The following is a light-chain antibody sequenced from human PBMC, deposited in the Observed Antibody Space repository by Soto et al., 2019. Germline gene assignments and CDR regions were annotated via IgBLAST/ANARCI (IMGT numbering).Light chain of an antibody. CDR1: QSVSSN. V-gene: IGKV3-15*01. CDR3: QQYNSRPWT. Sequence: ELVMTQSPATLSVSPGERATLSCRASQSVSSNLAWYQQKPGQAPRLLIYRTSTRATGIPARFSGSGFGTDFTLTVTSLQPEDFAVYFCQQYNSRPWTFGQGTKVDIK. J-gene: IGKJ1*01. CDR2: RTS.